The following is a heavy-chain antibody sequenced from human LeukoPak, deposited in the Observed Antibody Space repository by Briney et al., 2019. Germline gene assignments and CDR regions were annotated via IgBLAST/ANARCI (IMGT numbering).Heavy chain of an antibody. CDR1: GGSISSSSYY. CDR2: IYYSGST. CDR3: ARLCGGDCYSLFDY. V-gene: IGHV4-39*01. J-gene: IGHJ4*02. Sequence: PSETLSLTCTVSGGSISSSSYYWGWIRQPPGKGLEWIGCIYYSGSTYYNPSLKSRVTISVDTSKNQFSLKLSSVTAADTAVYYCARLCGGDCYSLFDYWGQGTLVTVSS. D-gene: IGHD2-21*01.